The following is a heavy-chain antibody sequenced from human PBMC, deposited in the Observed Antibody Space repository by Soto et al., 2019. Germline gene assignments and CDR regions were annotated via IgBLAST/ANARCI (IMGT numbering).Heavy chain of an antibody. CDR3: ARGRARRGWELNY. D-gene: IGHD1-26*01. CDR1: GGSFSGYY. CDR2: INHSGST. V-gene: IGHV4-34*01. Sequence: PSETLSLTCAVYGGSFSGYYWSWIRQPPGKGLEWIGEINHSGSTNYNPSLKSRVTISVDTSKNQFSLKLSSVTAADTAVYYCARGRARRGWELNYWGQGTLVTVSS. J-gene: IGHJ4*02.